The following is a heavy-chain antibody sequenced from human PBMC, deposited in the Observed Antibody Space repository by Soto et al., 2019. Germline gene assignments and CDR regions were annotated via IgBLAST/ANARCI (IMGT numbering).Heavy chain of an antibody. CDR1: GGSISSSSYY. Sequence: SETLSLTCTVSGGSISSSSYYWGWIRQPPGKGLEWIGSIYYSGSTYYNPSLKSRVTISVDTSKNQFSLKLSSVTAADTAVYYCARVATVTTHYFDYWGQGTLVTVSS. V-gene: IGHV4-39*01. CDR2: IYYSGST. CDR3: ARVATVTTHYFDY. J-gene: IGHJ4*02. D-gene: IGHD4-17*01.